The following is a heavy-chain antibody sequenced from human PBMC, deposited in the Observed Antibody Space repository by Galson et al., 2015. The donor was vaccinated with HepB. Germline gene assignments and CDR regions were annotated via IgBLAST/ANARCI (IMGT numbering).Heavy chain of an antibody. D-gene: IGHD1-26*01. CDR2: IYSGGST. Sequence: SLRLSCAASGFTVSSNYMSWVRQAPGKGLEWVSVIYSGGSTYYADSVKGRFTISRDNSKNTLYLQTNSLRAEDTAVYYCARDRSVGSFDYWGQGTLVTVSS. CDR1: GFTVSSNY. V-gene: IGHV3-66*01. CDR3: ARDRSVGSFDY. J-gene: IGHJ4*02.